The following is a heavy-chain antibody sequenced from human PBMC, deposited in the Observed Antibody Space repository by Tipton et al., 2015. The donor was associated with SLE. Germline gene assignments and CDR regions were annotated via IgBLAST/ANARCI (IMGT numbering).Heavy chain of an antibody. CDR3: ARGPYYYMDV. CDR2: VHYSGRT. V-gene: IGHV4-59*01. Sequence: LRLSCTVSGDAIGIYYWSWIRQPPGKGLEWIGHVHYSGRTKYNPSLLSRVTISIDTSKNQFSLNLNSVTAADTAVYYCARGPYYYMDVWGKGTTVTVS. CDR1: GDAIGIYY. J-gene: IGHJ6*03.